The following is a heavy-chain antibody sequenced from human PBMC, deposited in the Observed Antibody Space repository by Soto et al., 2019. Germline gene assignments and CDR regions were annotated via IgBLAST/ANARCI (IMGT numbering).Heavy chain of an antibody. CDR2: MNPNSGNT. J-gene: IGHJ4*01. V-gene: IGHV1-8*01. Sequence: QVQLVQSGAEVKKPGASVKVSCKASGYTFTRYDINWVRQATGQGLEWMGWMNPNSGNTGYAQKFQGRATMNRNTSLSPDYMQLSSLRSEDTAVYYCVSGEIHGSGSHLQWGPGTLVPVS. CDR3: VSGEIHGSGSHLQ. D-gene: IGHD3-10*01. CDR1: GYTFTRYD.